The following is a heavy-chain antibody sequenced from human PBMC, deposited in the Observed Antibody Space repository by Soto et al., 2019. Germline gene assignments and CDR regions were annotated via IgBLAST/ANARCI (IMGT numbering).Heavy chain of an antibody. J-gene: IGHJ4*02. V-gene: IGHV1-69*06. Sequence: QVQLVQSGAEVKNPGSSVKVSCKTSGGTFNSYLIDWVRQAPGQGLEWMGGMIPAFGNAKYAQKFQGRVTITADKSTTTAYMELRTLTSEDTAVYYCARGLDQPPVGLYFDTWGQGTLVTVSS. CDR3: ARGLDQPPVGLYFDT. CDR2: MIPAFGNA. D-gene: IGHD2-2*01. CDR1: GGTFNSYL.